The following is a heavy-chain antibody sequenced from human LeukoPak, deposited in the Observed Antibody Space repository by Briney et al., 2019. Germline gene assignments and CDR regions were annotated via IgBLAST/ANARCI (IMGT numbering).Heavy chain of an antibody. Sequence: PGGSLRLSCAASGFTFDNYGMSWVRQAPGKGLEWVSGINWNGGSTGYAVSVKGRFTISRDNAKNSLYLQMNSLRAEDTALYYCARIDTYYYDSSGYYSAFDIWGQGTIVTVSS. CDR2: INWNGGST. J-gene: IGHJ3*02. CDR3: ARIDTYYYDSSGYYSAFDI. V-gene: IGHV3-20*04. D-gene: IGHD3-22*01. CDR1: GFTFDNYG.